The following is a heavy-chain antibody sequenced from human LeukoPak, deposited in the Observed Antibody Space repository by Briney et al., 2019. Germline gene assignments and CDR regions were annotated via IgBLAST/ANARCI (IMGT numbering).Heavy chain of an antibody. J-gene: IGHJ4*02. Sequence: GGSLRLSCAASGFTFNSYGMHWVRQAPEKGLEWVATISGSGGGTYYADSVKGRFTISRDDSKNTLYLQMNSLRAEDTAVYYCAKDLGRYRNNYFDYWGQGTLVTVSS. CDR1: GFTFNSYG. D-gene: IGHD1-26*01. CDR3: AKDLGRYRNNYFDY. V-gene: IGHV3-23*01. CDR2: ISGSGGGT.